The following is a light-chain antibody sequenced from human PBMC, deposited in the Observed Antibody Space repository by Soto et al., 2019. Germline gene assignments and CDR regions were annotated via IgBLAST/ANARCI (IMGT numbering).Light chain of an antibody. V-gene: IGKV3-20*01. CDR3: QQYGTSAPLT. CDR2: GAS. J-gene: IGKJ4*01. Sequence: EIVLTQSPGTLSLSPGERATLSCRASQSVSSNYLAWYQQKPGQAPRLLIYGASSRATGIPDRFSGSGSGTDFTLTISRLEPEDFAVYYCQQYGTSAPLTFGGGTKVEI. CDR1: QSVSSNY.